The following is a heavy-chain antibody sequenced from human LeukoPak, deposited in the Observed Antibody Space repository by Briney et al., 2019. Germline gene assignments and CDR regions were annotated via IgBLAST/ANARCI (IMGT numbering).Heavy chain of an antibody. Sequence: SETLSLTCAVYGGSFSGYYWSWIRQPPEKGLEWIGEINHSGSTNYNPSLKSRVTISVDTSKNQFSLKLSSVTVADTAVYYCARAREDIVVVPAARINWFDPWGQGTLVTVSS. CDR3: ARAREDIVVVPAARINWFDP. CDR1: GGSFSGYY. V-gene: IGHV4-34*01. D-gene: IGHD2-2*01. CDR2: INHSGST. J-gene: IGHJ5*02.